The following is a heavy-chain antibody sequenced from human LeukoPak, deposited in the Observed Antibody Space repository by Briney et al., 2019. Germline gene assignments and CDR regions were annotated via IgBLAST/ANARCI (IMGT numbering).Heavy chain of an antibody. Sequence: ASVKVSCKASGYTFTSYYMHWVRQAPGQGPEWMGVINTSGGSTSYAQKFEGRVTMTSDTSTTTVYMELSSLTSEDTGLYYCARKWSSRDWFDPWGQGTLVTVSS. D-gene: IGHD2-8*01. V-gene: IGHV1-46*01. J-gene: IGHJ5*02. CDR2: INTSGGST. CDR1: GYTFTSYY. CDR3: ARKWSSRDWFDP.